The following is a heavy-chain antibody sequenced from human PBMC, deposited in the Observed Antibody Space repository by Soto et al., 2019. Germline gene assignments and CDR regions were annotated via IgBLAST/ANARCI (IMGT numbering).Heavy chain of an antibody. D-gene: IGHD6-13*01. V-gene: IGHV4-59*01. CDR2: IYYSGST. CDR1: GGSISSYY. Sequence: SETLSLTCTVSGGSISSYYWSWIRQPPGKGLEWIGYIYYSGSTNYNPSLKSRVTISVDTSKNQFSLKLSSVTAADTAVYYCARAGKSSSWYVLDYWGQGTLVTVSS. CDR3: ARAGKSSSWYVLDY. J-gene: IGHJ4*02.